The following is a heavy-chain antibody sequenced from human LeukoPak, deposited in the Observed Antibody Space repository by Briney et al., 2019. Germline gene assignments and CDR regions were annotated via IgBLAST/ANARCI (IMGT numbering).Heavy chain of an antibody. D-gene: IGHD6-13*01. CDR3: ARDGSSSWDAEYFQH. J-gene: IGHJ1*01. Sequence: ASVKVSCKASGYTFTSYGISWVRQAPGQGLEWMGWISAYNGNTNYAQKLQGRVTMTTDTSTSTAYMELRSLRSDDTAVYYCARDGSSSWDAEYFQHWGQGTLVTVSS. V-gene: IGHV1-18*01. CDR2: ISAYNGNT. CDR1: GYTFTSYG.